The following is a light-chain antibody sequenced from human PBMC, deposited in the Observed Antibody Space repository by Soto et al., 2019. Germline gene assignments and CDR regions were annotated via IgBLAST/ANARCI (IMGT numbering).Light chain of an antibody. V-gene: IGKV1-6*01. Sequence: AIQMTQSPSSLSASVGDRVTITCRASQGIRDDLGWYRQKPGKAPKLLIYAASNLQSGVPSRFSGSGSGTDFTLIISSLQPEDFATYYCLQDYDYPYTFGQGTKVDIK. J-gene: IGKJ2*01. CDR3: LQDYDYPYT. CDR1: QGIRDD. CDR2: AAS.